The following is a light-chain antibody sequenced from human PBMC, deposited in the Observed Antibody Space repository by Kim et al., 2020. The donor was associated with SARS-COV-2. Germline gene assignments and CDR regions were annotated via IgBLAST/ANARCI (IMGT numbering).Light chain of an antibody. Sequence: QSVVTQPASVFGSPGQSITISCSGSSSDIGTYDYVTWYYQHPGKAPKLIIYDVDKRPSGVSHRFSGSRSGNTASLTISGLQAEDEADYFCSSYTRSTIVIFGGGTKVTVL. CDR3: SSYTRSTIVI. CDR2: DVD. CDR1: SSDIGTYDY. J-gene: IGLJ2*01. V-gene: IGLV2-14*03.